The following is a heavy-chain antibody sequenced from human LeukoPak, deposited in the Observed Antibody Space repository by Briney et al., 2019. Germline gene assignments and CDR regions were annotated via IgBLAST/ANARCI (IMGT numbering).Heavy chain of an antibody. V-gene: IGHV1-18*01. CDR2: INAYNGNT. J-gene: IGHJ4*02. CDR1: GYTFTSYG. D-gene: IGHD4-17*01. Sequence: GASVKVSCKASGYTFTSYGISWVRQAPGQGLEWMARINAYNGNTNYAQKLQGRVTMTTDTSTSTAYMELSSLRSDDTAVYYCARDKTTDYGDEVGLDYWGQGTLVTVSS. CDR3: ARDKTTDYGDEVGLDY.